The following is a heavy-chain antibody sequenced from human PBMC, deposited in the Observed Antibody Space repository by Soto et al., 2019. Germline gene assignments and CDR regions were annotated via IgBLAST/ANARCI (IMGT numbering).Heavy chain of an antibody. CDR3: ARGVSGYVYDFVPTFFDP. Sequence: QVQLVQSGAEVKKPGASVKVSCKASGYTFSTFGLNWVRQAPGQGLEWMGWISTYNGNTNYAQKFQGRVTMTTERSTTTAYMKLRSLASDDTAMYYCARGVSGYVYDFVPTFFDPWGQGTLVTVSS. J-gene: IGHJ5*02. CDR2: ISTYNGNT. D-gene: IGHD3-16*01. V-gene: IGHV1-18*01. CDR1: GYTFSTFG.